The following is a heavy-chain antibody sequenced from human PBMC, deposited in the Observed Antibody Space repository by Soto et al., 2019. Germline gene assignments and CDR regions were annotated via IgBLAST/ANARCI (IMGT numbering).Heavy chain of an antibody. CDR3: AADHYSSSWLSYYYYGMDV. CDR2: IVVGSGNT. J-gene: IGHJ6*02. V-gene: IGHV1-58*01. Sequence: QMQLVQSGPEVKKPGTSVKVSCKASGFTFTSSAVQWVRQARGQRLEWIGWIVVGSGNTNYAQKFQERVTITRDMSTSTAYMELSSLRSEDTAVYYCAADHYSSSWLSYYYYGMDVWGQGTTVTVSS. D-gene: IGHD6-13*01. CDR1: GFTFTSSA.